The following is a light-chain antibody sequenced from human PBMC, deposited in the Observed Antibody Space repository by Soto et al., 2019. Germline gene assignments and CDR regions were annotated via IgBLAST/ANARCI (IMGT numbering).Light chain of an antibody. Sequence: EIVLTQSPGTLSLSPGERATLSCRASQSVSSSYLGWYQHKPGQATTLLIEDASNRATRIPARFGGSGSGTDLTLTISSIEPEDSAVYYCQQRINWPPAWAFGQGTKVDIK. J-gene: IGKJ1*01. CDR3: QQRINWPPAWA. V-gene: IGKV3D-20*02. CDR2: DAS. CDR1: QSVSSSY.